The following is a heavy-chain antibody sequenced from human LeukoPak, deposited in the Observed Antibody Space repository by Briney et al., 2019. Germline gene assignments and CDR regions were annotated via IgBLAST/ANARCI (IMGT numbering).Heavy chain of an antibody. J-gene: IGHJ4*02. CDR1: GVTFAGYA. V-gene: IGHV3-23*01. Sequence: GGSLRLSCAASGVTFAGYAMSWVRRAPGKGLEWVSVISGDGGSIYYADSVKGRFTISRDSSKTTYLQMNSLRAEDTAIYYCAQDRRSSFIHWGQGSLVTVSS. CDR3: AQDRRSSFIH. D-gene: IGHD6-13*01. CDR2: ISGDGGSI.